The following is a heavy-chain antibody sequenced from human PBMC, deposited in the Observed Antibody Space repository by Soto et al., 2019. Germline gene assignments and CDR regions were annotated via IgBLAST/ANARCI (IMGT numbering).Heavy chain of an antibody. CDR1: GGSISSGDYY. D-gene: IGHD2-8*01. V-gene: IGHV4-30-4*01. CDR2: IYYSGST. Sequence: LSETLSLTCTVSGGSISSGDYYWSWIRQPPGKGLEWIGYIYYSGSTYYNPSLKSRVTISVDTSKNQFSLKLSSVTAADTAVYYCARTDCTNGVCNLDYWGQGTLVTVSS. J-gene: IGHJ4*02. CDR3: ARTDCTNGVCNLDY.